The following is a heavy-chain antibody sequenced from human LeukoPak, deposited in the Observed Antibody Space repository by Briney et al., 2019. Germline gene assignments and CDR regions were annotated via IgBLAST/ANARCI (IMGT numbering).Heavy chain of an antibody. V-gene: IGHV3-21*01. D-gene: IGHD5-12*01. CDR3: AKEASGYDFNWFDP. J-gene: IGHJ5*02. CDR1: GFIFSSYS. CDR2: ISSSSSYI. Sequence: KPGGSLRLSCAASGFIFSSYSMNWVRQAPGKGQAWVSSISSSSSYIYYADSVKGRFTISRDNAKNSLYLQMNSLRAEDTAVYYCAKEASGYDFNWFDPWGQGTLVTVSS.